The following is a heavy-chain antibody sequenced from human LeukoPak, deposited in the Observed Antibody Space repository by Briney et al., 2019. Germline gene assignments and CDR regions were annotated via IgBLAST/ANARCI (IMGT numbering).Heavy chain of an antibody. CDR3: AKAMAAPGAFDI. Sequence: GGSLRPSCAASGFTFDENAMHWVRQAPGKGLEWVSGISWDSNSIIYADSVKGRFTISRDNAKNSLYLQMNSLRAEDTALYYCAKAMAAPGAFDIWGQGTVVTVSS. D-gene: IGHD5-24*01. V-gene: IGHV3-9*01. J-gene: IGHJ3*02. CDR2: ISWDSNSI. CDR1: GFTFDENA.